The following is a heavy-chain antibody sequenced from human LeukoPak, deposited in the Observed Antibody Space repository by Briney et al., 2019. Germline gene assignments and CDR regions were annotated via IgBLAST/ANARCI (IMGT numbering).Heavy chain of an antibody. J-gene: IGHJ4*02. V-gene: IGHV4-59*01. Sequence: SETLSLTCTVSGGSISSYYWSWIRQPPGKGLEWIGYIYYSGSTNYNPSLKSRGTISVDTSKNQFSLKLSSVTAADPDVYYCARDRDYYDSSGYSYYFDYWGQGTLVTVSS. D-gene: IGHD3-22*01. CDR2: IYYSGST. CDR3: ARDRDYYDSSGYSYYFDY. CDR1: GGSISSYY.